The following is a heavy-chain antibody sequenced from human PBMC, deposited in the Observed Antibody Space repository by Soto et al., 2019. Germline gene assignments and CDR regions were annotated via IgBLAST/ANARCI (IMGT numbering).Heavy chain of an antibody. J-gene: IGHJ3*02. Sequence: GGSLRLSCTASGFTVSRNYMSWVHQAPGKGLEWGSGIYSGGSTYYPDSVKGRVTITRDNSKNTLCLKMNSLRAEDSAVYYCAQGYSSSWGAVDIWGQGTMVTVSS. CDR3: AQGYSSSWGAVDI. V-gene: IGHV3-53*01. CDR1: GFTVSRNY. CDR2: IYSGGST. D-gene: IGHD6-6*01.